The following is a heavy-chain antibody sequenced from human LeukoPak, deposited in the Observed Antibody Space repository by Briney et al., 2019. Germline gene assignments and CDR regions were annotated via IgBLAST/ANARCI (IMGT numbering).Heavy chain of an antibody. J-gene: IGHJ4*02. CDR3: ARGRSGSYFDY. CDR2: NYYSGST. CDR1: GGSISSSSYY. V-gene: IGHV4-39*07. Sequence: PSETLSLTCTVSGGSISSSSYYWGWIRQPPGKGLEWIGSNYYSGSTYYNPSLKSRVTISVDTSKNQFSLKLSSVTAADTAVYYCARGRSGSYFDYWGQGTLVTVSS.